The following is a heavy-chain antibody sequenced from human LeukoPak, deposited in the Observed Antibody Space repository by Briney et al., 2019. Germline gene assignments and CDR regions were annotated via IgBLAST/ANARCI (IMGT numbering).Heavy chain of an antibody. J-gene: IGHJ4*02. D-gene: IGHD5-24*01. V-gene: IGHV4-31*03. CDR3: ARDSMATTEGGIDY. CDR2: IYYSGST. CDR1: GGSISSGGYY. Sequence: SETLSLTCTVSGGSISSGGYYWSWIRQHPGKGLEWIGYIYYSGSTYYNPSLKSRVTISGDTSKNQVSLKLSSVTAADTAVYYCARDSMATTEGGIDYWGQGTLVTVSS.